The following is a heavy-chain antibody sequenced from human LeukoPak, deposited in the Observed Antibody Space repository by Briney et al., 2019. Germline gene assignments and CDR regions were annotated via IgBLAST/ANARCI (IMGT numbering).Heavy chain of an antibody. CDR2: IYTGVST. D-gene: IGHD2-2*01. J-gene: IGHJ6*04. CDR1: GFTVSSNY. CDR3: ASCSSTSREYYYYYYGMDV. V-gene: IGHV3-53*01. Sequence: PGGSLRLSCAASGFTVSSNYMSWVRQAPGKGLEWVSFIYTGVSTSFADSVKGRFTISRDNSKNTLYLQMNSLRAEDTAVYYCASCSSTSREYYYYYYGMDVWGKGTTVTVSS.